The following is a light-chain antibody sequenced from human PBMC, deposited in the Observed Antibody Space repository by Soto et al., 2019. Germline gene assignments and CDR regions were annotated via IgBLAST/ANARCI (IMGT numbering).Light chain of an antibody. Sequence: LTQPRSVSGSPGQSVTVCCTGTSSDVGGYDFVSWYQQHPGKAPKLMISDVSKRPSGVPDRFSGSKSGNTASLTISGLQAEDEADYYCCSYAGDLALFGGGTKVTVL. J-gene: IGLJ2*01. CDR1: SSDVGGYDF. CDR2: DVS. CDR3: CSYAGDLAL. V-gene: IGLV2-11*01.